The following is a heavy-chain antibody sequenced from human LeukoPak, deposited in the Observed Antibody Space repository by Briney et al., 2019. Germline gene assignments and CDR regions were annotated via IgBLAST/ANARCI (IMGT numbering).Heavy chain of an antibody. D-gene: IGHD4-17*01. J-gene: IGHJ5*02. CDR1: GYSISSGYN. Sequence: PSETLSLTCNVSGYSISSGYNWGWIRQPPGKGLEWIGSMYHSGRTYYNPSLKSRVTISVDTSKNQFSLKLSSVTAAGTAVYYCARGENDYGDPNWFDPWGQGTLVTVSS. CDR3: ARGENDYGDPNWFDP. CDR2: MYHSGRT. V-gene: IGHV4-38-2*02.